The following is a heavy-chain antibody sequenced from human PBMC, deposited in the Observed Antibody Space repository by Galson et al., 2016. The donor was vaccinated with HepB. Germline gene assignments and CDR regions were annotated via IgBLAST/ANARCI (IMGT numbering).Heavy chain of an antibody. J-gene: IGHJ4*02. CDR1: GYTVTSYY. CDR2: INPSGGST. V-gene: IGHV1-46*01. D-gene: IGHD3-10*01. CDR3: ARDRHYYGSGSYPSRYFDY. Sequence: SVKVSCKASGYTVTSYYMHWVRQAPGQGLEWMGRINPSGGSTSYAQKFQGRVTMTRDTSTSTVYMELSSLRSEDTAVYYCARDRHYYGSGSYPSRYFDYWGQGTLVTVSS.